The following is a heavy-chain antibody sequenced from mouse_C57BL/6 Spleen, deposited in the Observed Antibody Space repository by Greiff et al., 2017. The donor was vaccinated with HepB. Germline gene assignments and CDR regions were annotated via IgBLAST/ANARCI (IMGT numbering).Heavy chain of an antibody. CDR2: IDPETGGT. V-gene: IGHV1-15*01. CDR1: GYTFTDYE. CDR3: TSGYDGAY. D-gene: IGHD2-2*01. Sequence: VQLQQSGAELVRPGASVTLSCKASGYTFTDYEMHWVKQTPVHGLEWIGAIDPETGGTAYNQKFKGKAILTADKSSSTAYMELRSLTSEDSAVYYCTSGYDGAYWGQGTLVTVSA. J-gene: IGHJ3*01.